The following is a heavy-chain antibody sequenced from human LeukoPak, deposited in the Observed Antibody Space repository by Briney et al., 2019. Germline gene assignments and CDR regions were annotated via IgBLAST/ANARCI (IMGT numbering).Heavy chain of an antibody. D-gene: IGHD1-26*01. V-gene: IGHV3-30*02. CDR3: AKDLSRGSYKLIPYYFDY. J-gene: IGHJ4*02. CDR1: GFTFSSYG. CDR2: IRYDGSNK. Sequence: GGSLRLSCAASGFTFSSYGMHWVRQAPGKGLEWVAFIRYDGSNKYYADSVKGRFTISRGNSKNTLYLQMNSLRAEDTAVYYCAKDLSRGSYKLIPYYFDYWGQGTLVTVSS.